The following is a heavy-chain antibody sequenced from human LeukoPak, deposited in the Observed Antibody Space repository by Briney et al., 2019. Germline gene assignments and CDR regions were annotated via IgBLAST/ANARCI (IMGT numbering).Heavy chain of an antibody. CDR2: IYYSGST. J-gene: IGHJ6*03. D-gene: IGHD6-13*01. CDR1: GGSISSHY. CDR3: ARDVYSSQFGYYYYYMDV. Sequence: SETLSLTCTVSGGSISSHYWSWIRRPPGKGLGWIGYIYYSGSTNYNPSLKSRVTISVDTSKNQFSLKLSSVTAADTAVYYCARDVYSSQFGYYYYYMDVWGKGTTVTVSS. V-gene: IGHV4-59*11.